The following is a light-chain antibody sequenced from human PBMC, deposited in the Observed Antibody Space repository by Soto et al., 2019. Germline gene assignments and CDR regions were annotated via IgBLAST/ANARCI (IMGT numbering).Light chain of an antibody. J-gene: IGLJ2*01. V-gene: IGLV1-44*01. CDR1: SSNIGSHT. Sequence: QSVLTQPPSASGTPGQTIAISCSGGSSNIGSHTVNWYQQLPGTAPRLLIYSNTQRPSGVPDHFSGSKSGTSASLAISGLQSEYEGDYYCAALDDSLNGVVFGGGTKVTVL. CDR2: SNT. CDR3: AALDDSLNGVV.